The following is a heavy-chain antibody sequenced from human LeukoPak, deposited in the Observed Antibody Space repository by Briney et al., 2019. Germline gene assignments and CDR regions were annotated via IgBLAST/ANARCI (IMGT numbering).Heavy chain of an antibody. CDR3: ARARTFGGVIVFFY. Sequence: GASVTVSCKASGYTFTSYDINWVRQATGQGLEWMGWMNPNSGNTGYAQKFQGRVTITRNTSISTAYMELSSLRSEDTAVYYCARARTFGGVIVFFYWGQGTLVTVSS. CDR1: GYTFTSYD. D-gene: IGHD3-16*02. J-gene: IGHJ4*02. V-gene: IGHV1-8*03. CDR2: MNPNSGNT.